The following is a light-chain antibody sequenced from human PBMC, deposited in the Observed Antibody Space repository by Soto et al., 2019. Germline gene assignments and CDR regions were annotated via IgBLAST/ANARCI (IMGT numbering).Light chain of an antibody. CDR3: AAWDNSLNGLV. J-gene: IGLJ3*02. CDR2: NNN. Sequence: QSVLTQPPSASGTPGQRVTISCSGSSSNIGSNTVNWYQLLPGTAPNLLIYNNNQRPSGVPDRFSGSKAGTSASLAISGLQSEDEADYYCAAWDNSLNGLVFGGGTKVTVL. CDR1: SSNIGSNT. V-gene: IGLV1-44*01.